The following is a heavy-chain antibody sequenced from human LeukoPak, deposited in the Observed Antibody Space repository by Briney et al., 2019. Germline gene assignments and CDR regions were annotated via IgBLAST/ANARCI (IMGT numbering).Heavy chain of an antibody. V-gene: IGHV4-4*02. Sequence: SETLSLTCAVSGGSISSSNWWIWVRQPPGKGLEWIGEIYHTGSTNYNPSLKSRVTISVDKSKNQFSLKLSSVTAADTAVYYCARGDGGDWGLDYWGQGTLVTVSS. J-gene: IGHJ4*02. CDR1: GGSISSSNW. D-gene: IGHD2-21*01. CDR3: ARGDGGDWGLDY. CDR2: IYHTGST.